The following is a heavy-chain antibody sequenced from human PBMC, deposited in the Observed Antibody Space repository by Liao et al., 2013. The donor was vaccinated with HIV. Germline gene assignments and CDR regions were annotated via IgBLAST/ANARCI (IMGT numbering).Heavy chain of an antibody. V-gene: IGHV4-34*02. D-gene: IGHD3-22*01. CDR2: INHSGST. Sequence: QVQQQQWAARLLKPSETLTLTCDVYGESFSGQRWSWVRQPPGKVMEWIGEINHSGSTNYNPSLKSRVTISVDTSKNQFSLKLSSVTAADTAVYYCAREGGSSGYYPDYWGQGTLVTVSS. CDR1: GESFSGQR. J-gene: IGHJ4*02. CDR3: AREGGSSGYYPDY.